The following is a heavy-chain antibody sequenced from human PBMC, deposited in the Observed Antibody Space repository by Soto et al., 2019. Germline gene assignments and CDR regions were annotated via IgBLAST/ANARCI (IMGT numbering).Heavy chain of an antibody. J-gene: IGHJ4*02. Sequence: EVQLVESGGGLVKPGGSLRLSCAASGFTFSSYSMNWVRQAPGKGLEWVSSISSSSSYIYYADSVKGRFTLSRDNAKNSLYQQMNSLRAEDTAVYYCARVLAAAGFHFDYWGQGTLVTVSS. D-gene: IGHD6-13*01. CDR3: ARVLAAAGFHFDY. V-gene: IGHV3-21*01. CDR2: ISSSSSYI. CDR1: GFTFSSYS.